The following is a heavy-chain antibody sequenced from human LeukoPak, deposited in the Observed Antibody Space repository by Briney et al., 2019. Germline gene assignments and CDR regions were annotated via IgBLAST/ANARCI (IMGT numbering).Heavy chain of an antibody. Sequence: SQTLSLTCAVSGGSISSGGYSWSWIRQPPGKGLEWIGYIYHSGSTYYNPSLKSRVTISVDRSKNQFSLKLSSVTAADTAVYYCARLSLTSTVTGLDYWGQGTLVTVSS. J-gene: IGHJ4*02. D-gene: IGHD4-17*01. V-gene: IGHV4-30-2*01. CDR2: IYHSGST. CDR3: ARLSLTSTVTGLDY. CDR1: GGSISSGGYS.